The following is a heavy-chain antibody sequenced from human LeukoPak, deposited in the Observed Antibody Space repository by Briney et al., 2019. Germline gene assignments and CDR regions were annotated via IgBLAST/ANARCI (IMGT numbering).Heavy chain of an antibody. Sequence: GGSLRLSCAASGFTVSTYTMHWVRQAPGKGLEWVAVISYDGNNKYYADSVKGRFTISRDNSKNTLYLQMNSLRTEDTAVYYCARDRVVDTAMVPLDYWGQGTLVTVSS. CDR3: ARDRVVDTAMVPLDY. CDR2: ISYDGNNK. J-gene: IGHJ4*02. D-gene: IGHD5-18*01. CDR1: GFTVSTYT. V-gene: IGHV3-30-3*01.